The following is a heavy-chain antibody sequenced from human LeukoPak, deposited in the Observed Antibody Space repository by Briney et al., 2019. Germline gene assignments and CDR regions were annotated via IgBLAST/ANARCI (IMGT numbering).Heavy chain of an antibody. J-gene: IGHJ3*02. CDR3: ARGIWFGHDAFDI. V-gene: IGHV4-30-4*08. CDR2: IYYSGST. Sequence: SETLSLTCTVSGGSISSGGYYWSWIRQHPGKGLEWIGYIYYSGSTYYNPSLKSRVTISVDTSKNQFSLKLSSVTAADTAVYYCARGIWFGHDAFDIWGQGTMVTVSS. CDR1: GGSISSGGYY. D-gene: IGHD3-10*01.